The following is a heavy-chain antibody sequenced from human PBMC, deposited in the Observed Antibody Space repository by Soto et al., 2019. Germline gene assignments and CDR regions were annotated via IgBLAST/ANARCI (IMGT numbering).Heavy chain of an antibody. D-gene: IGHD5-12*01. CDR2: IYYSGNT. Sequence: PSETLSLTCTVSGGSISSYFCSWIRQPPGKGLEWIGHIYYSGNTNYNPSLKSRITISVDTSKNQIYLKLSSVTAADTAVYYCARRSQGYDGLTQAYYYYMDVGGKGTTVTVS. CDR3: ARRSQGYDGLTQAYYYYMDV. J-gene: IGHJ6*03. CDR1: GGSISSYF. V-gene: IGHV4-59*08.